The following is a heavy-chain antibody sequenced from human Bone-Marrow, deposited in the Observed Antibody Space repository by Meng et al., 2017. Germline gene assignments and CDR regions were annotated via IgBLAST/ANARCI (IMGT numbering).Heavy chain of an antibody. CDR3: SGHVDY. J-gene: IGHJ4*01. V-gene: IGHV3-15*01. CDR2: MKSNVDGGTV. Sequence: EVQVVESGGGFVKPGGSLRLSCPASGFTFSNAWMTWVRQAPGKGLEWIGRMKSNVDGGTVDYAAAVKGRFFISRDDSENTFYLQMNSLKTEDTAVYYCSGHVDYWGHGTLVTVPS. CDR1: GFTFSNAW.